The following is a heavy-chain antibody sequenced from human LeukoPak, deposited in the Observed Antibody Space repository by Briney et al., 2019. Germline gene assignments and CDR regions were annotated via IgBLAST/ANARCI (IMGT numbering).Heavy chain of an antibody. CDR2: ISYDGSNK. CDR1: GFTFSSYG. D-gene: IGHD6-19*01. Sequence: GRSLRLSCAASGFTFSSYGMHWVRQAPGKGLEWVAVISYDGSNKYYADSVKGRFTISRDNSKNTLYLQMNSLRAEDTAVYYCAKDHSYNSGWYGGPFDYWGQGTLVTVSS. J-gene: IGHJ4*02. V-gene: IGHV3-30*18. CDR3: AKDHSYNSGWYGGPFDY.